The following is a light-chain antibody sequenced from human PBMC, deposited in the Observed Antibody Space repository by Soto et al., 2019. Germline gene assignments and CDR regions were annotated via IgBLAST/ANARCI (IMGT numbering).Light chain of an antibody. J-gene: IGKJ1*01. CDR2: GTS. CDR1: QTISSNY. V-gene: IGKV3-20*01. Sequence: EIVLTQSPGTLSVSPGERATLSCRASQTISSNYLAWYQQKPGQAPSLLIYGTSSRATGIPDRFSGSGSGTDFTLTISRLEHEDSAIYYCQQYVSWTFGTGTKVKIK. CDR3: QQYVSWT.